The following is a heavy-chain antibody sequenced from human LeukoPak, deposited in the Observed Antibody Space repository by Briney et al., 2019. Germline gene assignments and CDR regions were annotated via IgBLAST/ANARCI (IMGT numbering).Heavy chain of an antibody. CDR3: VRERTMVGGADI. CDR1: GGSISSDTCY. Sequence: SETLSLTCTVSGGSISSDTCYWSWIRQPAGKGLEWIGRMYNSGSTNYNPSLKSRVTISVDTSNNQFSLRLSSVTAADTAVYYCVRERTMVGGADIWGQGTKVTVSS. J-gene: IGHJ3*02. V-gene: IGHV4-61*02. CDR2: MYNSGST. D-gene: IGHD2-21*01.